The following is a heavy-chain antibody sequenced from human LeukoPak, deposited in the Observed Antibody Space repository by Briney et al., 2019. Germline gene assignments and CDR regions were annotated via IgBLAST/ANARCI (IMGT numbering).Heavy chain of an antibody. V-gene: IGHV4-38-2*01. CDR2: IYHSGSR. J-gene: IGHJ4*02. D-gene: IGHD3-9*01. Sequence: PSETLSLTCAVSGYSISSGYYWGWIRQPPGKGLEWIGSIYHSGSRYYNPSLKSRVTISVDTSKDQFSLKLRSVPAAGTAVYYCASDGTPRNDILTGYYGYWGQGTLVTVSS. CDR1: GYSISSGYY. CDR3: ASDGTPRNDILTGYYGY.